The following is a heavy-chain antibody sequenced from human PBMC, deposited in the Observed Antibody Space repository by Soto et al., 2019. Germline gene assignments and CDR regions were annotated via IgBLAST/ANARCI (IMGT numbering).Heavy chain of an antibody. CDR2: ISGSGGTT. CDR1: GFTFSRYA. CDR3: AKYYYDRSGAPLAFDY. J-gene: IGHJ4*02. V-gene: IGHV3-23*01. D-gene: IGHD3-22*01. Sequence: GGSLRLSCAASGFTFSRYALSWVRHAPGKGLEWVSAISGSGGTTHYADSVKGRVTISRDNSKDTVFLQMNSLRAEDTAVYSCAKYYYDRSGAPLAFDYWGQGTLVTAPQ.